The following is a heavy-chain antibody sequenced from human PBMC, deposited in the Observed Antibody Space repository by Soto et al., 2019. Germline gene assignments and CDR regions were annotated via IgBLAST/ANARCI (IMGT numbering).Heavy chain of an antibody. CDR2: IFHDGTA. CDR1: GVSISSGNW. V-gene: IGHV4-4*02. J-gene: IGHJ4*02. Sequence: SETLSLTCAVSGVSISSGNWWTWVHQSPQRGLEYIGEIFHDGTANYYPSFERRVAISVDTSKNQFSLKLTSVTAADTAIYFCARLVYDTRLNYMYFDFWGQGTLVTVSS. CDR3: ARLVYDTRLNYMYFDF. D-gene: IGHD3-10*01.